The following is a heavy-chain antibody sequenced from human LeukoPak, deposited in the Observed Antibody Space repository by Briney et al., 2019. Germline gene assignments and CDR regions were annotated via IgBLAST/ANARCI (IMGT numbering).Heavy chain of an antibody. CDR1: GGSISSYY. J-gene: IGHJ4*02. CDR2: IYTSGST. D-gene: IGHD3-22*01. CDR3: ARDYYDSSGYYSVDY. Sequence: PSETLSLTCTLPGGSISSYYWSWVRQPAGKGLEWIGRIYTSGSTNYNPSLKSRVTMSVDTSKNQFSLKLSSVTAADTAVYYCARDYYDSSGYYSVDYWGQGTLVTVSS. V-gene: IGHV4-4*07.